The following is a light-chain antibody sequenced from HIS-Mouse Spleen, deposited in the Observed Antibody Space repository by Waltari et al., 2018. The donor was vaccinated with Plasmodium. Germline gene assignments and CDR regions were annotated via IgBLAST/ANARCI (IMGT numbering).Light chain of an antibody. CDR2: KDS. Sequence: SYELTQPPSVSVSPGQTARITCSGDALPKQYAYCYQQKPGQAPVLVIYKDSERPSGIPERFSGSSSGTTVTLTIRGVQAEDEADYYCQSADSSGTYVVFGGGTKLTVL. CDR1: ALPKQY. J-gene: IGLJ2*01. V-gene: IGLV3-25*03. CDR3: QSADSSGTYVV.